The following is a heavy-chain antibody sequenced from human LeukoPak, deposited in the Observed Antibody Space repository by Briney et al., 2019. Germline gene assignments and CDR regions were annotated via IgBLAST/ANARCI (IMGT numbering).Heavy chain of an antibody. CDR1: GGSISSGGYY. CDR3: ARGRGDYYDSSGYYRPSRYFDY. J-gene: IGHJ4*02. Sequence: PQTLSLTCTVSGGSISSGGYYWSWIRQHPGKGLEWIGYIYYSGSTYYNPSLKSRVTISVDTSKNQFSLKLSSVTAADTAVYYCARGRGDYYDSSGYYRPSRYFDYWGQGTLVTVSS. D-gene: IGHD3-22*01. CDR2: IYYSGST. V-gene: IGHV4-31*03.